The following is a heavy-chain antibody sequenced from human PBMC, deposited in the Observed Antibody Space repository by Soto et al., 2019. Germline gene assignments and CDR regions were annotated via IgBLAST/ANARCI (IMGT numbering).Heavy chain of an antibody. Sequence: ASVEVCCKTSVYSFTDYKSQWVRQAPGQGLEWMGWVDPNGGGSNSAQKFQGSVTMTWDTSITTAYLDLTRLTTNDTATYFCATWVDYGDFEGFDFWGQGTLVTVS. D-gene: IGHD4-17*01. CDR3: ATWVDYGDFEGFDF. CDR1: VYSFTDYK. V-gene: IGHV1-2*04. J-gene: IGHJ4*02. CDR2: VDPNGGGS.